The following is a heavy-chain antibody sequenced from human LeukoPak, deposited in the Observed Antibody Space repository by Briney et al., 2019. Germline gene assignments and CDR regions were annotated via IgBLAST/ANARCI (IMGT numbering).Heavy chain of an antibody. V-gene: IGHV3-74*01. Sequence: PGRSLRLSCAASGFTFSSYAMHWVRQAPGKGLVWVSRINSDGSSTSYADSVKGRFTISRDNAKNTLYLQMNSLRAEDTAVYYCARGLQYNDAFDIWGQGTMVTVSS. D-gene: IGHD1-1*01. CDR3: ARGLQYNDAFDI. J-gene: IGHJ3*02. CDR2: INSDGSST. CDR1: GFTFSSYA.